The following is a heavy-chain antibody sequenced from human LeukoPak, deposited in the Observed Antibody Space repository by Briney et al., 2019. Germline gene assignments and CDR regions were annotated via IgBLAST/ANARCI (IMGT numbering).Heavy chain of an antibody. D-gene: IGHD3-22*01. CDR1: GYSISSGYY. CDR3: ATTSITMIVVVTDAFDI. V-gene: IGHV4-38-2*02. CDR2: IYHSGST. J-gene: IGHJ3*02. Sequence: SETLSLTCTVSGYSISSGYYWGWIRQPPGKGLEWIGSIYHSGSTYYNPSLKSRVTISVDTSKNQFSLKLSSVTAADTAVYYCATTSITMIVVVTDAFDIWGQGTMVTVSS.